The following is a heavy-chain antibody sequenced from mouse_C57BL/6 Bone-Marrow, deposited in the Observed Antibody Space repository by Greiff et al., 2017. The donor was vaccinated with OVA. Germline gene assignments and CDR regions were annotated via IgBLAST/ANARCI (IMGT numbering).Heavy chain of an antibody. CDR2: IYPGDGDT. Sequence: QVHVKQSGPELVKPGASVKISCKASGYAFSSSWMNWVKQRPGKGLEWIGRIYPGDGDTNYNGKFKGKATLTADKSSSTAYMQLSSLTSEDSAVYFCARSDDYDAYWYFDVWGTGTTVTVSS. CDR1: GYAFSSSW. V-gene: IGHV1-82*01. D-gene: IGHD2-4*01. J-gene: IGHJ1*03. CDR3: ARSDDYDAYWYFDV.